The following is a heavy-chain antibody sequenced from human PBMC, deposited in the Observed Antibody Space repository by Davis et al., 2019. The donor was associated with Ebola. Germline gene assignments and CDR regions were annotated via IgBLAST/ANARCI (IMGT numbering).Heavy chain of an antibody. CDR3: ARDLPGGDWYLDL. CDR1: GFTFSSYS. J-gene: IGHJ2*01. V-gene: IGHV3-21*01. Sequence: GGSLRLSCAASGFTFSSYSMNWVRQAPGKGLEWVSSISSSSSYIYYADSVKGRFTISRDNSKNTLYLQMSSLRAEDTAVYYCARDLPGGDWYLDLWGRGTLVTVSS. CDR2: ISSSSSYI. D-gene: IGHD1-14*01.